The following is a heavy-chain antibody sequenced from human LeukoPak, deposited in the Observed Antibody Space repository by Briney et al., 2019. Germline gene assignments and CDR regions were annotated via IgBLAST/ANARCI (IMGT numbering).Heavy chain of an antibody. CDR3: ARGRGDYVLNWFDP. D-gene: IGHD4-17*01. CDR2: IIPIFGTA. CDR1: GYTFTSYD. J-gene: IGHJ5*02. V-gene: IGHV1-69*13. Sequence: SVKVSCKASGYTFTSYDINWVRQATGQGLEWMGGIIPIFGTANYAQKFQGRVTITADESTSTAYMELSSLRSEDTAVYYCARGRGDYVLNWFDPWGQGTLVTVSS.